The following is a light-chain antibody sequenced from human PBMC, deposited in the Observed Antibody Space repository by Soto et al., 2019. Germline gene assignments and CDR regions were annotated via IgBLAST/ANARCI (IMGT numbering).Light chain of an antibody. CDR3: QQSYSPVRNI. CDR2: GAS. CDR1: QSISSY. J-gene: IGKJ2*01. V-gene: IGKV1-39*01. Sequence: DIQMTQSPSSLSASVGDRVTITCRASQSISSYLNWYQQKPGKAPKLLIYGASNLQSGVPSRFSGGGSGTEFTLTISSLQPEDFETYYCQQSYSPVRNIFGQGTKLEI.